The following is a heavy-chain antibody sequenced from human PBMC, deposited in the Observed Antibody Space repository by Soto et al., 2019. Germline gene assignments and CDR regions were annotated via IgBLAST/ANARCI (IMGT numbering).Heavy chain of an antibody. V-gene: IGHV5-10-1*01. D-gene: IGHD2-2*01. CDR2: IDPSDSYT. J-gene: IGHJ6*02. CDR3: ARSGVSVVVQAAPYYYGMDV. CDR1: GYSFTSYW. Sequence: PWESLKISCKGSGYSFTSYWISWVRQMPGKGLEWMGRIDPSDSYTNYSPSFQGHVTISADKSISTAYLQWSSLKASDTAMYYCARSGVSVVVQAAPYYYGMDVWGQGTTVTGS.